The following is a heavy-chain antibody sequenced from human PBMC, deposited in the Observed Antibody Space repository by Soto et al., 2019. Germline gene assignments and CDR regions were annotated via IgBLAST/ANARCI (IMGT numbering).Heavy chain of an antibody. CDR1: GFTFSSYW. D-gene: IGHD6-13*01. V-gene: IGHV3-74*01. CDR3: GRGGSGIYGMDI. CDR2: IIRDGSST. Sequence: EVQLVESGGGLVQPGGSLRLSCAASGFTFSSYWMHWVRQAPGKGLVWISRIIRDGSSTNYADSVKGRFTISRDNAKNTLYLEINSLRADDTVVYFCGRGGSGIYGMDIWGQGTTVTVSS. J-gene: IGHJ6*02.